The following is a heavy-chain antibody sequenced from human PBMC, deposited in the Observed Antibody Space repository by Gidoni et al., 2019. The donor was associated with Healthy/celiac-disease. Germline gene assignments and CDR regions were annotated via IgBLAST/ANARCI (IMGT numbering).Heavy chain of an antibody. Sequence: QVQLVESGGGLVKPGGSLRLSCAASGSTFSAYYMSWIRQAPGKGLEWVSYISSSSSYTNYADSVKGRFTISRDNAKNSLYLQMNSLRAEDTAVYYCARKGKLHDYGGTHFDYWGQGTLVTVSS. J-gene: IGHJ4*02. CDR1: GSTFSAYY. CDR3: ARKGKLHDYGGTHFDY. V-gene: IGHV3-11*06. CDR2: ISSSSSYT. D-gene: IGHD4-17*01.